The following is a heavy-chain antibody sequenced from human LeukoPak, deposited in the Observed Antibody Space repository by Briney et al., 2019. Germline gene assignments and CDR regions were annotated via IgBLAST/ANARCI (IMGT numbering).Heavy chain of an antibody. CDR3: ARPHFDSSGYGFDY. Sequence: GESLKISCKASGYSFLNYWIGWVRQMPGKGLEWMGIIYPGDSDTRYSPSFQGQVTISADRSITTAYLQWSSLKASDTAIYFCARPHFDSSGYGFDYWGQGTLVTVSS. CDR2: IYPGDSDT. J-gene: IGHJ4*02. CDR1: GYSFLNYW. V-gene: IGHV5-51*01. D-gene: IGHD3-22*01.